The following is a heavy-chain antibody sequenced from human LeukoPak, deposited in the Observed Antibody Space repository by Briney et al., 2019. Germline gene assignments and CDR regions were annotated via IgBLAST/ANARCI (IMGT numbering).Heavy chain of an antibody. CDR2: ISASSNYI. Sequence: GGSLRLSCAASGFTFSSYSMNWVRQAPGKGLEWVSSISASSNYIYYADSVKGRFTISRDNAKKSLSLEMNSLRAEDTAVYYCVRDWGYDSSGYWQKYFDTWGQGTLVTVSS. D-gene: IGHD3-22*01. J-gene: IGHJ4*02. CDR3: VRDWGYDSSGYWQKYFDT. V-gene: IGHV3-21*01. CDR1: GFTFSSYS.